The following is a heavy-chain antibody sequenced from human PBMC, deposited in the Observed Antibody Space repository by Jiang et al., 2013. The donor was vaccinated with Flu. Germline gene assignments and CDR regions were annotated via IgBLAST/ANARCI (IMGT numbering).Heavy chain of an antibody. Sequence: GPGLVKPSETLSLICTVSGGSISSRGWIRQPPGKGLEWIGTMYNSGSIYYNLSLKSRVTISVDTSKNEVSLKLSSVTAADTAVYYCASFVGYCSGGSCYSGRWDQWGQGTLVTVSS. CDR3: ASFVGYCSGGSCYSGRWDQ. CDR2: MYNSGSI. J-gene: IGHJ4*02. D-gene: IGHD2-15*01. V-gene: IGHV4-39*01. CDR1: GGSISS.